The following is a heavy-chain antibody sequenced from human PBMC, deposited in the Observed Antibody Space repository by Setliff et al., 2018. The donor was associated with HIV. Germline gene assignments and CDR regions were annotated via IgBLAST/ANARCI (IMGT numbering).Heavy chain of an antibody. V-gene: IGHV3-11*01. D-gene: IGHD3-9*01. Sequence: PGGSLRLSCSVSGSTFSDNYMGWIRLAPGKGLEWISSISHSSSPRHYADSVKGRFTISRDNAKNSLYLEMNRLRADDTAVYFCARVITVLRSSDWSYYFDYWGQGT. CDR1: GSTFSDNY. CDR2: ISHSSSPR. CDR3: ARVITVLRSSDWSYYFDY. J-gene: IGHJ4*02.